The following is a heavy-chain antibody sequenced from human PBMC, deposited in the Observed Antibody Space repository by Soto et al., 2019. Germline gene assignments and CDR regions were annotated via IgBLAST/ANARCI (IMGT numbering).Heavy chain of an antibody. CDR3: AKDRGIAVAGDYYYYGMDV. J-gene: IGHJ6*02. CDR2: ISYDGSNK. CDR1: GFTFSSYG. D-gene: IGHD6-19*01. Sequence: PGGSLRLSCAASGFTFSSYGMHWVRQAPGKGLEWVAVISYDGSNKYYADSVKGRFTISRDNSKNTLYLQMNSLRAEDTAVYYCAKDRGIAVAGDYYYYGMDVWGQGTTVTVSS. V-gene: IGHV3-30*18.